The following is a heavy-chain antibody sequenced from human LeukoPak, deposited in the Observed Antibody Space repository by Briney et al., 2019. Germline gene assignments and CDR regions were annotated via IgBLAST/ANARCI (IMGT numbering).Heavy chain of an antibody. D-gene: IGHD3-22*01. J-gene: IGHJ3*02. Sequence: SETLSLTCIVSGDSVNSNDYYWGWIRQPPGKGLEWIGSLSYSGRTYYNPSLQSRITIWIDTSKNQFSLNLSSVTAADTAIYYCARGNIWSGDDFYYDTSVRRYAFDIWGQGTMVTVSS. CDR2: LSYSGRT. V-gene: IGHV4-39*07. CDR3: ARGNIWSGDDFYYDTSVRRYAFDI. CDR1: GDSVNSNDYY.